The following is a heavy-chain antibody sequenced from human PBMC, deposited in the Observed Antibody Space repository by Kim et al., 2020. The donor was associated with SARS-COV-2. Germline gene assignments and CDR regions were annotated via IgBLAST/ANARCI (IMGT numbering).Heavy chain of an antibody. CDR1: GGSISSSSYY. Sequence: SETLSLTCTVSGGSISSSSYYWGWIRQPPGKGLEWIGSIYYSGSTYYNPSLKSRVTISVDTSKNQFSLKLSSVTAADTAVYYCARLRWELPYYYYMDAWG. CDR3: ARLRWELPYYYYMDA. J-gene: IGHJ6*03. V-gene: IGHV4-39*01. D-gene: IGHD1-26*01. CDR2: IYYSGST.